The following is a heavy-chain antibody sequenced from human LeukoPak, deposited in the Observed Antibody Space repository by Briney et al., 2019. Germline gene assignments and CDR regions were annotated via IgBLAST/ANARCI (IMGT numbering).Heavy chain of an antibody. D-gene: IGHD3-3*01. V-gene: IGHV4-34*01. CDR1: GGAISSYY. CDR2: INHSGST. CDR3: ARRDYDFWSKWFDP. Sequence: SETLSLTCTVSGGAISSYYWSWIRQPPGKGLVWIGEINHSGSTNYNPSLKSRVTISVDTSKNQFSLKLSPVTAAGTAVYYCARRDYDFWSKWFDPWGQGTLVTVSS. J-gene: IGHJ5*02.